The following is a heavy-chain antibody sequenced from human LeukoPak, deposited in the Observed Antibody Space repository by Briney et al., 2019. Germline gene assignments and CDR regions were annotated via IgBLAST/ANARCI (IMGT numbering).Heavy chain of an antibody. J-gene: IGHJ2*01. D-gene: IGHD3-10*01. V-gene: IGHV3-15*01. CDR3: NIPMGFGELLGWYFDI. Sequence: PGGSLRLSCSASGFTFSNAWMSWVRQAPGKGLEWVGRIKSKADGETIDYAAPVKGRFTISRDDSKNTLYLQMNSLKIEDTAVYYCNIPMGFGELLGWYFDIWGRGTLVTVSP. CDR1: GFTFSNAW. CDR2: IKSKADGETI.